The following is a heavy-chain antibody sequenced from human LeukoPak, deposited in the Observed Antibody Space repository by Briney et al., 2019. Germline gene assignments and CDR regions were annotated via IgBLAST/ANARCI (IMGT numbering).Heavy chain of an antibody. CDR2: FDPEDGET. Sequence: APVKVSCKVSGYTLTELSMHWVRQAPGKGLEWMGGFDPEDGETIYAQKFQGRVTMTEDTSTDTAYMELSSLRSEDTAVYYCATSHIAVDIYWYFDLWGRGTLVTVSS. CDR1: GYTLTELS. D-gene: IGHD6-19*01. J-gene: IGHJ2*01. V-gene: IGHV1-24*01. CDR3: ATSHIAVDIYWYFDL.